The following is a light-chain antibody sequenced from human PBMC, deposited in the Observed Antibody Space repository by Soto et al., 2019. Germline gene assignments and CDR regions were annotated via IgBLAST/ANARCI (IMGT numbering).Light chain of an antibody. J-gene: IGLJ1*01. CDR3: SSYSISTAYL. Sequence: QSVLTQPASVSGYPGQSITISFTGTSSDVGGYNYVSWYQLHPGKAPKLMVFEVSNRPSGVSYRFSGSKSGNTASLTISGLQAEDEADYFCSSYSISTAYLFGTGTKVTVL. CDR1: SSDVGGYNY. V-gene: IGLV2-14*01. CDR2: EVS.